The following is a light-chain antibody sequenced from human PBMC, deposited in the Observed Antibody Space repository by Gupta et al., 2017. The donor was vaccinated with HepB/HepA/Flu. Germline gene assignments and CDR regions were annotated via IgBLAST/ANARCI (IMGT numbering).Light chain of an antibody. J-gene: IGLJ2*01. CDR3: QSYDGNFWL. V-gene: IGLV1-40*01. Sequence: QSVLTQPPSVSGAPGQTINIYCTGSNSNIGASYDVHWYQQFPGTAPKLLIYGNHHRPSGIPERFSGSRSGTSGSLAITGLQAEDEADYYCQSYDGNFWLFGGGTKVTVL. CDR2: GNH. CDR1: NSNIGASYD.